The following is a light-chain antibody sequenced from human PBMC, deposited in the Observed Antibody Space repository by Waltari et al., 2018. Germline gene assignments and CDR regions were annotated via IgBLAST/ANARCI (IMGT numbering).Light chain of an antibody. CDR2: DNS. V-gene: IGLV3-21*02. J-gene: IGLJ3*02. Sequence: VMTQTPLSLSVAPGQTAKITCGRNNIDSYSVHWYRQKPGQAPVVVLYDNSDRPPGIPDRFSGSNSGNTATLTISRVEAGDEADYYCQVWDSNIDHGVFGGGTKLTVL. CDR1: NIDSYS. CDR3: QVWDSNIDHGV.